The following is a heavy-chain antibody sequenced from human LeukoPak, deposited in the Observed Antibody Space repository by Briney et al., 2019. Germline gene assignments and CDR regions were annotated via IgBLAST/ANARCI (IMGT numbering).Heavy chain of an antibody. CDR1: GFTLDDYA. D-gene: IGHD6-19*01. J-gene: IGHJ4*02. CDR3: AKSRAVAGRYYFDY. CDR2: ISWNSGSI. V-gene: IGHV3-9*01. Sequence: GGSLRLSCAASGFTLDDYAMHWVRQAPGKGLEWVSGISWNSGSIGYADSVKGRFTISRDNAKNSLYLQMNSLRAEDTALYYCAKSRAVAGRYYFDYWGQGTLVTVSS.